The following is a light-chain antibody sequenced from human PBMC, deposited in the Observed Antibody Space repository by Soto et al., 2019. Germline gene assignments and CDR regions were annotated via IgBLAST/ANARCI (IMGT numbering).Light chain of an antibody. CDR2: DVN. CDR1: SSDVGGYNY. CDR3: ASFTRSVTVV. V-gene: IGLV2-14*03. J-gene: IGLJ2*01. Sequence: QSVLTQPASVSGSPGQSITISCAGTSSDVGGYNYVSWYQQHPGKVPRLIISDVNKRPSGVSDRFSGSKSGNTASLTISGLQAEDEADYYCASFTRSVTVVFGGVTQLTVL.